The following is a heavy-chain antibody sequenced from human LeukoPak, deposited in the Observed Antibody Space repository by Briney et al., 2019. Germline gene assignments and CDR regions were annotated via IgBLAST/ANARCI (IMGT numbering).Heavy chain of an antibody. Sequence: PGGSLRLSCAASGFTFSDYEMNWVRQAPGKGLEWVSYISRSSSTIYYADSVKGRFTISRDNAKNTQYLQMNSLRAEDTAVYYCARSGRGGAFDIWGQGTMVTVSS. CDR3: ARSGRGGAFDI. CDR2: ISRSSSTI. D-gene: IGHD1-26*01. J-gene: IGHJ3*02. V-gene: IGHV3-48*03. CDR1: GFTFSDYE.